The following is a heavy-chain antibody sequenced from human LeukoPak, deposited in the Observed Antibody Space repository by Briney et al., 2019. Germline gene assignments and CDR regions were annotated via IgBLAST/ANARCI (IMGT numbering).Heavy chain of an antibody. CDR2: ISAYNGNT. V-gene: IGHV1-18*01. Sequence: ASVKVSCKASGYSFTSYGISWVRQAPGRGLEWMGWISAYNGNTDYAQKVQGRVTMTTDTSTSTAYMEVRSLRYDDTAVYYCIRDAYSSSYYVYWGQGTLVTVSS. CDR3: IRDAYSSSYYVY. J-gene: IGHJ4*02. CDR1: GYSFTSYG. D-gene: IGHD6-13*01.